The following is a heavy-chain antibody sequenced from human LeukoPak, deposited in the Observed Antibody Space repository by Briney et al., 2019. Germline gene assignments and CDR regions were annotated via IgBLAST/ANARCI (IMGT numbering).Heavy chain of an antibody. CDR2: INTNTGNP. D-gene: IGHD4-17*01. CDR1: GYTFTSHS. V-gene: IGHV7-4-1*02. Sequence: ASVKVSCKASGYTFTSHSMNWVRQAPGQGLEWMGWINTNTGNPTYAPGFTGRFVFSLDTSVSTAYLQISSLKAEDTAVYYCARTNDYGDETYYFDYWGQGTLVTVSS. CDR3: ARTNDYGDETYYFDY. J-gene: IGHJ4*02.